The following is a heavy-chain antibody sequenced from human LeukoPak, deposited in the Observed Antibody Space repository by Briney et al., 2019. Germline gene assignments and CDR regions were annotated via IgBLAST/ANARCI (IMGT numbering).Heavy chain of an antibody. V-gene: IGHV3-21*01. CDR1: GFTFSSYS. CDR3: ARENRGRDGYKNRDY. J-gene: IGHJ4*02. CDR2: ISSSSSYI. D-gene: IGHD5-24*01. Sequence: GGSLRLSCVASGFTFSSYSMNWVRQAPGKGLEWVSSISSSSSYIYYADSVKGRFTISRDNAKNSLYLQMNSLRAEDTAVYYCARENRGRDGYKNRDYWGQGTLVTVSS.